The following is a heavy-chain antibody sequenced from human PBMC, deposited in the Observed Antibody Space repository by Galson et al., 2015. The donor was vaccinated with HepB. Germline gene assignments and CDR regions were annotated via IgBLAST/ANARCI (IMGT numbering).Heavy chain of an antibody. CDR3: AHMDLGLTSFAY. J-gene: IGHJ4*02. CDR2: IFWDDDQ. CDR1: GFSLNSRGVG. Sequence: PALVKPTQPLTLTCTFSGFSLNSRGVGVGWLRQPPGKALEWLALIFWDDDQRYTPPLKSRLSVPKDTSNNQVVLKLTSVNPVDTATYYCAHMDLGLTSFAYWGQGTLVTVSS. V-gene: IGHV2-5*02. D-gene: IGHD3/OR15-3a*01.